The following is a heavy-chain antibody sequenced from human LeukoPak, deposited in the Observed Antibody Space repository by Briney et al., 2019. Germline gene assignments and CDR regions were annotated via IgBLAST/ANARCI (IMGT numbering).Heavy chain of an antibody. Sequence: PSETLSLTCTVSGVSISSSLYYWGWVRQPPGKGLEWVGSIYYGANTYYNPSLKSRVSISVDTSKNQLSLKLRSMTAADTALYFCAGGQTLDWLSNYFDSWGQGSLVIVSS. D-gene: IGHD3-3*01. J-gene: IGHJ4*02. CDR3: AGGQTLDWLSNYFDS. CDR2: IYYGANT. V-gene: IGHV4-39*01. CDR1: GVSISSSLYY.